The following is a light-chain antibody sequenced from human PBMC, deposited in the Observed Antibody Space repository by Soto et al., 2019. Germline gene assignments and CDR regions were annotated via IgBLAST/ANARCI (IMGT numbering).Light chain of an antibody. CDR3: QSYDSSLSGSYV. CDR1: SSNIGAGYD. J-gene: IGLJ1*01. CDR2: GNS. Sequence: QSVLTQPPSVSGAPGQRVTISCTGSSSNIGAGYDVHWYQQLPGTAPKLLIYGNSNRPSGVPDRFSGSKSGTSASLAITGLQAEDEADYYCQSYDSSLSGSYVCVTGTRSPS. V-gene: IGLV1-40*01.